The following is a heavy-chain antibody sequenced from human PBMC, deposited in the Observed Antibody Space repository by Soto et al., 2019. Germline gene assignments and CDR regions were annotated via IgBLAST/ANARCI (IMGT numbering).Heavy chain of an antibody. D-gene: IGHD2-2*02. J-gene: IGHJ4*02. Sequence: GGSLRLSCAASGFTFSDHYMDWVRQAPGKGLEWVGRTRNKANSYTTECAASVKGRFTISRDDSKNSLYLQMNSLKTEDTAVYYCARRYCSSTSCYIYFDYWGQGTLVTVSS. CDR2: TRNKANSYTT. CDR1: GFTFSDHY. CDR3: ARRYCSSTSCYIYFDY. V-gene: IGHV3-72*01.